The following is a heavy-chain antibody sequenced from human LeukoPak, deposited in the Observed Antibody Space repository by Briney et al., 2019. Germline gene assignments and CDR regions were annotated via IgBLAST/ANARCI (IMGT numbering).Heavy chain of an antibody. V-gene: IGHV4-4*09. CDR2: IYTSGST. D-gene: IGHD3-3*01. CDR3: ARLLSDFWSGYYYWFDP. Sequence: PSETLSLTCTVSGGSISSYYRSWIRQPPGKGLEWIGYIYTSGSTNYNPSLKSRVTISVDTSKNQFSLTLSSVTAADTAVYYCARLLSDFWSGYYYWFDPWGQGTLVTVSS. CDR1: GGSISSYY. J-gene: IGHJ5*02.